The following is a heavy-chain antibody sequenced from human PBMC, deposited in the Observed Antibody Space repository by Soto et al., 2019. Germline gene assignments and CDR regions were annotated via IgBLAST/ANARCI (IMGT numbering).Heavy chain of an antibody. J-gene: IGHJ6*02. D-gene: IGHD3-16*01. Sequence: PGGSLRLSCVASGFTFRTYAVTWVRQAPGKGLEWVARIRGNGAGISYADSAKGRFPISRDNSKNTVYPQMNWLSADDTAVYFCAKRGVILDVSSSFVDYGMDVWGQGTTVTVSS. V-gene: IGHV3-23*01. CDR2: IRGNGAGI. CDR3: AKRGVILDVSSSFVDYGMDV. CDR1: GFTFRTYA.